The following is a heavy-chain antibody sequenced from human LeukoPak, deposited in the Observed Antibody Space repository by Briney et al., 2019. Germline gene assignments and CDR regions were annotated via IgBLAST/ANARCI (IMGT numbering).Heavy chain of an antibody. V-gene: IGHV3-21*01. CDR3: ARGVGVLRFLEWLSSY. D-gene: IGHD3-3*01. Sequence: GGSLRLSCAASGFTFSSYSMNWVRQAPGKGLEWVSSISSSSSYIYYADSVKGRFTISRDNAKNSLYLQMNSLRAEDTAVYYCARGVGVLRFLEWLSSYWGQGTLVTVSS. CDR2: ISSSSSYI. CDR1: GFTFSSYS. J-gene: IGHJ4*02.